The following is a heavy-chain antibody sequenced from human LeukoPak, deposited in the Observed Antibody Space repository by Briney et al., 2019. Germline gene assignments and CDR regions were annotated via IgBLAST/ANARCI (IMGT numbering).Heavy chain of an antibody. CDR1: GFTFSSCS. J-gene: IGHJ4*02. CDR2: ISGSGGST. D-gene: IGHD2-15*01. Sequence: GGSLRLSCAASGFTFSSCSMNWVRQAPGKGLEWVSAISGSGGSTYYADSVKGRFTISRDNSKNTLYLQMNSLRAEDTAVYYCARDHTPACFDYWGQGTLVTVSS. V-gene: IGHV3-23*01. CDR3: ARDHTPACFDY.